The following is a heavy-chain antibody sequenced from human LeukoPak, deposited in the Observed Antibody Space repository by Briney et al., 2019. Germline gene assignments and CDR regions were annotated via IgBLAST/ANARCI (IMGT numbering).Heavy chain of an antibody. CDR2: IYTSGST. Sequence: SETLSLTCTVSGGSISSYYWSWIRQPAGKGLEWIGRIYTSGSTNYNPSLKSRVTMSVDTSKNQFSLKLSSVTAADTAVYYCARVLRVRGVYPVFDYWGQGTLVTVSS. J-gene: IGHJ4*02. CDR3: ARVLRVRGVYPVFDY. V-gene: IGHV4-4*07. CDR1: GGSISSYY. D-gene: IGHD3-10*01.